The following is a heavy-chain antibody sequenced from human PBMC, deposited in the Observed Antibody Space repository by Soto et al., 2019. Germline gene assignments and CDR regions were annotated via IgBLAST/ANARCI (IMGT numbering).Heavy chain of an antibody. D-gene: IGHD2-15*01. Sequence: PGGSLRLSCAASGFTFSSYAMSWVRQAPGKGLEWVSAISGSGGSTYYADSVKGRFTISRDNSKNTLYLQMNSLRAEDTAVYYYAKRWGYCSGGSCYSGSANAFDIWGQGTMVTVSS. CDR1: GFTFSSYA. V-gene: IGHV3-23*01. CDR3: AKRWGYCSGGSCYSGSANAFDI. J-gene: IGHJ3*02. CDR2: ISGSGGST.